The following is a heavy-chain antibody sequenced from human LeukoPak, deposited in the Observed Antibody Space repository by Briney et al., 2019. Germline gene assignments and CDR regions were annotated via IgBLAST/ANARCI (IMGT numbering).Heavy chain of an antibody. V-gene: IGHV3-23*01. CDR2: ITESGHST. CDR1: LFSLSRYA. CDR3: AKGFACAENRCYGLDS. D-gene: IGHD4/OR15-4a*01. Sequence: GGSLAVSPAASLFSLSRYAMTWARQAPGKRLEWVSLITESGHSTYYTKCVKGRFTISRDNSKNTLYLQMNSLGVEGTALYFCAKGFACAENRCYGLDSWAQGVLVIVSS. J-gene: IGHJ4*02.